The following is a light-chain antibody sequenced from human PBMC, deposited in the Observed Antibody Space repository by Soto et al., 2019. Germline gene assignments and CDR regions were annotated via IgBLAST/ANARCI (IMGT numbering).Light chain of an antibody. CDR2: DAS. Sequence: DIPMTQSPSTLSASLGDRVTIACRATQNVNHWLAWYQQKPGTAPKLLIYDASTLESGVPSRFSGSGSGTEFTLTISSLQPDDFATYYCQHYNTYPFTFGPGTKVDIK. CDR3: QHYNTYPFT. CDR1: QNVNHW. J-gene: IGKJ3*01. V-gene: IGKV1-5*01.